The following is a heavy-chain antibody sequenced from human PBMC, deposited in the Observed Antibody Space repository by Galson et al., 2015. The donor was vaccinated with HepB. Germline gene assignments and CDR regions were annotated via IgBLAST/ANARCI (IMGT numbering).Heavy chain of an antibody. Sequence: SVKVSCKASGYTFTGYYMHWVRQAPGQGLEWMGWINPNSGGTNYAQKFQGWVTMTRDTSISTAYMELSRLRSDDTAVYYCAREMVGTQLYYYGMDVWGQGTTVTVSS. V-gene: IGHV1-2*04. CDR1: GYTFTGYY. CDR2: INPNSGGT. CDR3: AREMVGTQLYYYGMDV. J-gene: IGHJ6*02. D-gene: IGHD2-8*01.